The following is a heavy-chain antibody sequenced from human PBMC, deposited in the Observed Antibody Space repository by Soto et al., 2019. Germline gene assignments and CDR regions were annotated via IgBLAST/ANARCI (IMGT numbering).Heavy chain of an antibody. CDR3: ARQRDSSSFRDYYYYYGMDV. CDR2: IYPGDSDT. CDR1: GYSFTSYW. J-gene: IGHJ6*02. D-gene: IGHD6-6*01. Sequence: GESLKISCKGSGYSFTSYWIGWVRQMPGKGLEWMGIIYPGDSDTRYSPSFQGQVTISADKSISTAYLQWSSLKASDTAMYYCARQRDSSSFRDYYYYYGMDVWGQGTTVTVSS. V-gene: IGHV5-51*01.